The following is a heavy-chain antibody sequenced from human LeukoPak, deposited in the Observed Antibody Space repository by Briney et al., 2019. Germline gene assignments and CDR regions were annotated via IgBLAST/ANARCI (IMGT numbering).Heavy chain of an antibody. J-gene: IGHJ4*02. CDR3: ARVTGYMIEDYFDY. V-gene: IGHV4-34*01. CDR2: INLRGST. Sequence: SETLSLTCAVYGGSFNDYYWNWIRQPPGKGLEWIGEINLRGSTTYNPSLKSRVTISLDEFKNQFSLKLRSVTAADTAEYYCARVTGYMIEDYFDYWGQGTLVTVSS. D-gene: IGHD3-22*01. CDR1: GGSFNDYY.